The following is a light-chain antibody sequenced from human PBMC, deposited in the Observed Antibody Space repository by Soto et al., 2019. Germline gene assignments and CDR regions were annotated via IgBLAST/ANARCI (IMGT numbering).Light chain of an antibody. CDR1: SSDVGGYNY. CDR3: SSYKSGTLRV. J-gene: IGLJ2*01. CDR2: DVS. Sequence: QSALTQPASVSGSPGQSITISCTGNSSDVGGYNYVSWYQQHPGKAPKLMIYDVSNRPSGVSNRFSGSKSGNTASLTISGVQAEDEADDYCSSYKSGTLRVFGGGTKLTVL. V-gene: IGLV2-14*01.